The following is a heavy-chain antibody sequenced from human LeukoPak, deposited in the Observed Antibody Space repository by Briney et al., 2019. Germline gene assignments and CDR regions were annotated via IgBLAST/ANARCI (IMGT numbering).Heavy chain of an antibody. D-gene: IGHD6-19*01. CDR2: ISWNSGYI. Sequence: GGSLRLSCAASGFTFDNYAMHWVRQAPGKGLEWLSIISWNSGYIGYADSVKGRFTISRDTAKKSLALQMNSLSAEDTAFYYCAKVRGTYSSGYFFDYWGQGTLVTVSS. J-gene: IGHJ4*02. CDR3: AKVRGTYSSGYFFDY. CDR1: GFTFDNYA. V-gene: IGHV3-9*01.